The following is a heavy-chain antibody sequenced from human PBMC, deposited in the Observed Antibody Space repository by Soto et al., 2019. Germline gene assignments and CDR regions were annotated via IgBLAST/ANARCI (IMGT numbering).Heavy chain of an antibody. D-gene: IGHD3-16*01. V-gene: IGHV3-21*01. CDR2: ISSSSSYI. CDR3: ARGGSYFDY. CDR1: GFTFSSYA. Sequence: EVQLLESGGGLVQPGGSLRLSCAASGFTFSSYAMSWVRQAPGKGLEWVSAISSSSSYIYYADSVKGRFTISRDNAKNSLYLQMNSLRAEDTAVYYCARGGSYFDYWGQGTLVTVSS. J-gene: IGHJ4*02.